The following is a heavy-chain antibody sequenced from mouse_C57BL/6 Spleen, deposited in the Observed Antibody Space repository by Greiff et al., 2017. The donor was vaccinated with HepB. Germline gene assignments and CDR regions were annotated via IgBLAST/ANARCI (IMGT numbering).Heavy chain of an antibody. CDR3: ARGSHYYGSSYPFAY. CDR2: INPSTGGT. V-gene: IGHV1-43*01. CDR1: GYSFPGYY. Sequence: VQLQQSGPELVKPGASVKISCKASGYSFPGYYMHWVKQSSEKSLEWIGEINPSTGGTSYNQKFKGKATLPVDKSSSTAYMQLKSLTSEDSAVYYCARGSHYYGSSYPFAYWGEGTLVTVSA. J-gene: IGHJ3*01. D-gene: IGHD1-1*01.